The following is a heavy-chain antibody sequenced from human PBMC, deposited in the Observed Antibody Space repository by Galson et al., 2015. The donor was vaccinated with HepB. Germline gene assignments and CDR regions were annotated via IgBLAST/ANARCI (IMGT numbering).Heavy chain of an antibody. CDR3: ARAVTPSGPIDY. CDR1: GYTFTDYY. CDR2: IDPNSGGT. J-gene: IGHJ4*02. V-gene: IGHV1-2*06. Sequence: SVKVSCKASGYTFTDYYMHWVRQAPGQGLEWMGRIDPNSGGTNYAQKFQGRVTMTRDTSISTAYMELSRLRSDDTAVYYCARAVTPSGPIDYWGQGTLVTVSS. D-gene: IGHD4-23*01.